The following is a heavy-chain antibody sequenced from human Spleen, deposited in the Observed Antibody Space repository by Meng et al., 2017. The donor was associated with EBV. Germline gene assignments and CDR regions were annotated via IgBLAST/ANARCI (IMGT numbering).Heavy chain of an antibody. Sequence: QVRLQESGPGLVKASQTLTPTCAVSGGSISSGDYYWIWIRQPPGKGLEWIGYIHYSGSTHYNSSLRSRITMSLDTSKNKLSLKLSSVTAADTAVYYCARASSGDSDGFDYWGQGTLVTVSS. CDR3: ARASSGDSDGFDY. J-gene: IGHJ4*02. CDR2: IHYSGST. D-gene: IGHD5-18*01. V-gene: IGHV4-30-4*01. CDR1: GGSISSGDYY.